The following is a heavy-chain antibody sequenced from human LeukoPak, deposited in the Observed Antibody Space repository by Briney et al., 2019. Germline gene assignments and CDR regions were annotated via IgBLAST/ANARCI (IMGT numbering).Heavy chain of an antibody. J-gene: IGHJ4*02. V-gene: IGHV3-30*18. CDR1: GFTFSSYG. CDR3: AEDLVGSSGYFDY. Sequence: GGSLRLSCAASGFTFSSYGMHWVRQAPGKGLEWVAVISYDGSNKYYADSVKGRFTISRDNSKNTLYLQMNSLRAEDTAVYYCAEDLVGSSGYFDYWGQGTLVTVSS. D-gene: IGHD6-19*01. CDR2: ISYDGSNK.